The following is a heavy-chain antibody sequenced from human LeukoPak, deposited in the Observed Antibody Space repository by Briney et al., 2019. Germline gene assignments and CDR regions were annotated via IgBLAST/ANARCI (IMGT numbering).Heavy chain of an antibody. D-gene: IGHD1-26*01. CDR2: IIPILGIA. CDR1: GGTFSSYA. CDR3: ATSGSYYRIDGIDY. V-gene: IGHV1-69*04. Sequence: SVKVSCKASGGTFSSYAISWVRQAPGQGLEWMGRIIPILGIANYAQKFQGRVTITADKSTSTAYMELSSLRSEDTAVYYCATSGSYYRIDGIDYWGQGTLVTVSS. J-gene: IGHJ4*02.